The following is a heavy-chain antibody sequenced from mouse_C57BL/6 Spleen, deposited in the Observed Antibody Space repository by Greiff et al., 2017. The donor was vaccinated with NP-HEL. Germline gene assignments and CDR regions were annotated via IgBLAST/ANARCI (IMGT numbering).Heavy chain of an antibody. CDR1: GFTFSDYY. V-gene: IGHV5-16*01. D-gene: IGHD1-1*01. J-gene: IGHJ1*03. CDR2: INYDGSST. CDR3: ARDSPFFYYGSSHWYFDV. Sequence: EVQLVESEGGLVQPGSSMKLSCTASGFTFSDYYMAWVRQVPEKGLEWVANINYDGSSTYYLDSLKSRFIISRDNAKNILYLQMSSLKSEDTATYYCARDSPFFYYGSSHWYFDVWGTGTTVTVSS.